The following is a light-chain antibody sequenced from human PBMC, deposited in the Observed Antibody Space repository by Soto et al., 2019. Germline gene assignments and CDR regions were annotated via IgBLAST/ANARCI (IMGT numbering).Light chain of an antibody. CDR3: SSYTTTTTSCV. Sequence: QSVLTQPASVSGSLGQSITISCTGTSSDVGGYNYVSWYQQFPGQAPNLIIYDVTNRPSGVSSRFSGSKSGNRASLTISGLQAEDEADYYSSSYTTTTTSCVFGTGTKLTVL. J-gene: IGLJ1*01. CDR1: SSDVGGYNY. CDR2: DVT. V-gene: IGLV2-14*03.